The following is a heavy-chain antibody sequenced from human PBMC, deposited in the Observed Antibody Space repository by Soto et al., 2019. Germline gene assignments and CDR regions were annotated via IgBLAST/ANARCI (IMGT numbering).Heavy chain of an antibody. Sequence: ASVKVSCKASGGTFSSYAISWVRQAPGQGLEWMGGIIPIFGTANYAQKFQGRVTITADESTSTAYMELSSLRSEDTAVYYCARDLAATGTPGYWGQGTLVTVSS. CDR3: ARDLAATGTPGY. CDR1: GGTFSSYA. CDR2: IIPIFGTA. J-gene: IGHJ4*02. D-gene: IGHD1-1*01. V-gene: IGHV1-69*13.